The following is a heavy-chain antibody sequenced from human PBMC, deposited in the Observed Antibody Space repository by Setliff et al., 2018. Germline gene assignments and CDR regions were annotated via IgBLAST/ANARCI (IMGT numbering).Heavy chain of an antibody. D-gene: IGHD6-19*01. J-gene: IGHJ5*01. CDR3: VRERRGPVAGTDS. CDR2: VYYSGTT. Sequence: PSETLSLTCTVSGGSISGASIRSYYWSWIRQPPGKGLEFIGYVYYSGTTNYDPSLKSRVTMSVDTSKNHFSLRLTSMTAADTAVYYCVRERRGPVAGTDSWGQGTLVTVSS. V-gene: IGHV4-59*12. CDR1: GGSISGASIRSYY.